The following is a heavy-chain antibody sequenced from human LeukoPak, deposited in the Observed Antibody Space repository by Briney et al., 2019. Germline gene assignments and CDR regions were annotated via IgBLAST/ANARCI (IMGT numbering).Heavy chain of an antibody. CDR2: ISRNSGNI. CDR3: AKDRYSGNYHQSGDFSY. J-gene: IGHJ4*02. Sequence: PGGSLRLSCAASGVTFDGYAMHWGRQTPGRGLEWVSYISRNSGNIGYADSVKGRFTISRDNAKKSLYLQMNSLRAEDAALYYCAKDRYSGNYHQSGDFSYWGQGTLVTVSS. D-gene: IGHD1-26*01. V-gene: IGHV3-9*01. CDR1: GVTFDGYA.